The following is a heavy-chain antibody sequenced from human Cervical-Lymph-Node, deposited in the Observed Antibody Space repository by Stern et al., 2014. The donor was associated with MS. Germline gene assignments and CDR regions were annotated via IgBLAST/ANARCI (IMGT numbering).Heavy chain of an antibody. V-gene: IGHV3-33*01. Sequence: MQLVESGGGVVQPGRSLRLSCAASGFLFSSDSMHWVRQAPGTGLARAAGRWYDGSLKYYADYVRGRFPISRDNSQNTVFLQMNSLRAEDTAVYYCARARNRDGDNYVGPGGQGTLVTVSS. CDR2: RWYDGSLK. J-gene: IGHJ5*02. D-gene: IGHD5-24*01. CDR3: ARARNRDGDNYVGP. CDR1: GFLFSSDS.